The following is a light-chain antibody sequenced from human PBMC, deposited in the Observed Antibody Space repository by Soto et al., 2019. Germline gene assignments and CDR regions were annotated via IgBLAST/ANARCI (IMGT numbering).Light chain of an antibody. V-gene: IGLV2-14*03. CDR1: ASDLGAYKY. Sequence: QSALTQPASVSGSPGQSITISCTGTASDLGAYKYVSWYQQHPDKAPKLILYEVSRRPSGVSNRFSGSKSGNTASLTISGLLAEAEADYSCSSYTNTSTLVFGTGTKLTVL. CDR2: EVS. CDR3: SSYTNTSTLV. J-gene: IGLJ1*01.